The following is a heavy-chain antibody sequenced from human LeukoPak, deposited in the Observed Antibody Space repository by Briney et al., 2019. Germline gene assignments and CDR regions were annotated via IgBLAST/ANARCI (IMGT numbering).Heavy chain of an antibody. CDR1: GFTFSSYA. CDR2: ISGSGGST. J-gene: IGHJ4*02. D-gene: IGHD6-19*01. CDR3: AKDNVVDSSGWSDY. V-gene: IGHV3-23*01. Sequence: PGGSLRLSCAASGFTFSSYAMSWVRQARGKGREWVSAISGSGGSTYYADSVKGRVTISRDNAKNTLYLQMNSQRAEDTAVYYCAKDNVVDSSGWSDYWGQGTLVTVSS.